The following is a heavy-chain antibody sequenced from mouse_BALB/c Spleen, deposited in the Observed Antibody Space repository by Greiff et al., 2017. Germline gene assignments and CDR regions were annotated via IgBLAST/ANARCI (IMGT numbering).Heavy chain of an antibody. CDR2: IYPGNVNT. CDR1: GYTFTSYY. V-gene: IGHV1S56*01. Sequence: QVQLKQSGPELVKPGASVRISCKASGYTFTSYYIHWVKQRPGQGLEWIGWIYPGNVNTKYNEKFKGKATLTADKSSSTAYMQLSSLTSEDSAVYFCARWAGPGNAMDYWGQGTSVTVSS. D-gene: IGHD3-3*01. CDR3: ARWAGPGNAMDY. J-gene: IGHJ4*01.